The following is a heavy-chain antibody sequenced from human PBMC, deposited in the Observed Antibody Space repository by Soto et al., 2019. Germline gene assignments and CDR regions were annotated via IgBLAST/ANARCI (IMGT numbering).Heavy chain of an antibody. V-gene: IGHV4-61*01. J-gene: IGHJ6*02. Sequence: PSETLPLTCTVSGGSVSTGMKYWGWVRQPPGKALEFIGYMYKTGETLLNSSLKSRVTLSMETSKNQFSLTLSSVTAAATAVYFCMKAHESGDFLGMSVWVPGTTVTVSS. D-gene: IGHD3-10*01. CDR2: MYKTGET. CDR3: MKAHESGDFLGMSV. CDR1: GGSVSTGMKY.